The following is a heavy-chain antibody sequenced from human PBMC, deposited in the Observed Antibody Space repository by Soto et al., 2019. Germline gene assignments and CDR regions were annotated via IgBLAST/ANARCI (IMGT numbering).Heavy chain of an antibody. V-gene: IGHV1-8*01. CDR3: ASGHWDFWSGLLTGHYYYYMAV. Sequence: ASVKVSCKASGYTFTSYDINWVRQATGQGLEWMGWMNPNSGNTGYAQKFQGRVTMTRNTSISTAYMELSSLRSEDTAVYYCASGHWDFWSGLLTGHYYYYMAVWGKGTTVTVSS. CDR2: MNPNSGNT. CDR1: GYTFTSYD. D-gene: IGHD3-3*01. J-gene: IGHJ6*03.